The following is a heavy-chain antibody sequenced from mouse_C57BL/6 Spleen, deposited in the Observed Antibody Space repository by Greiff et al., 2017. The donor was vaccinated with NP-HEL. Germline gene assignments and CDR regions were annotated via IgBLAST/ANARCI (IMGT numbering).Heavy chain of an antibody. D-gene: IGHD1-1*01. Sequence: EVMLVESGGGLVKPGGSLKLSCAASGFTFSDYGMHWVRQAPEKGLEWVAYISSGSSTIYYADTVKGRFTISRDNAKNTLFLQMTSLRSEDTAMYYCAREDYGGAMDYWGQGTSVTVSS. CDR2: ISSGSSTI. V-gene: IGHV5-17*01. CDR1: GFTFSDYG. CDR3: AREDYGGAMDY. J-gene: IGHJ4*01.